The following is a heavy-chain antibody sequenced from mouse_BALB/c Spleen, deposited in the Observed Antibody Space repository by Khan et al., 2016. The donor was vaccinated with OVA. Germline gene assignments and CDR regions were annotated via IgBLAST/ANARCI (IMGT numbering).Heavy chain of an antibody. CDR3: TRAGVDGSSFAY. J-gene: IGHJ3*01. CDR1: GYTFTNYW. D-gene: IGHD2-3*01. V-gene: IGHV1-69*02. CDR2: IYPSDSYT. Sequence: QVQLQQSGTELVRPGASVKLSCKASGYTFTNYWINWVKQRPGQGLEWIGNIYPSDSYTNYNQKFKDKATLTVDKSSSTASMQLNSPTSEDSAVYYCTRAGVDGSSFAYWGQGTLVTVSA.